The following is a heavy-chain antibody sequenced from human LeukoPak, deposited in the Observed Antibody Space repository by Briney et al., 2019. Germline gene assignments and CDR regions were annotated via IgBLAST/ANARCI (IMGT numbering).Heavy chain of an antibody. CDR2: IYYSGST. CDR1: GGSISNYY. J-gene: IGHJ3*02. Sequence: SETLSLTCIVSGGSISNYYWSWIRQPPGKGLEWIGYIYYSGSTNYNPSLKSRVTISVDTSKNQFSLKLSSVTAADTAVYYCARDLDGSGSYYKEAFDIWGQGTMVTVSS. V-gene: IGHV4-59*01. CDR3: ARDLDGSGSYYKEAFDI. D-gene: IGHD3-10*01.